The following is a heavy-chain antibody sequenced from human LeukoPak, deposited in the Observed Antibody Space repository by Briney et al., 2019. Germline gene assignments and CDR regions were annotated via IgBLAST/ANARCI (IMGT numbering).Heavy chain of an antibody. D-gene: IGHD3-22*01. Sequence: PGGSLRLSCAASGFTFSSYAMSWVRQAPGKGLEWVSAISGSGGSTYYADSVKGRFTISRDNSKNTLYLQMNSLRAEDTAVYYCAKVRVRGFYDSSGYYYVGAFDIWGQGTMVTVSS. CDR3: AKVRVRGFYDSSGYYYVGAFDI. V-gene: IGHV3-23*01. CDR2: ISGSGGST. J-gene: IGHJ3*02. CDR1: GFTFSSYA.